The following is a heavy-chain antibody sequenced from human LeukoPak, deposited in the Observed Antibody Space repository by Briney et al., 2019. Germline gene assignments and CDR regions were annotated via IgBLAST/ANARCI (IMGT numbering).Heavy chain of an antibody. J-gene: IGHJ4*02. CDR3: ARDGHCSSTSCPVDY. D-gene: IGHD2-2*01. V-gene: IGHV4-4*07. CDR1: GGSISSYY. CDR2: IYTSGST. Sequence: PSETLSLTCTVSGGSISSYYWSWIRQPAGKGLEWIGRIYTSGSTNYNPSLKSRVTMSVDTSKNQFSLKLSSVTAADTAVYYCARDGHCSSTSCPVDYWGQGTLVTVSS.